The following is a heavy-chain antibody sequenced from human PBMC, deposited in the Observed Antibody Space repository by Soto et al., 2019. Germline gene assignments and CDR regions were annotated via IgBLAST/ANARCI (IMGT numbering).Heavy chain of an antibody. CDR1: GGSISSTSYY. CDR2: IYYSGST. Sequence: QLQLQESGPGLVKPSETLSLTCTVSGGSISSTSYYWGWIRQPPRKGLEWIGSIYYSGSTYYNPLLKSRVTISVDTSQNQFSMKLTSVTAADTAVYYCASLVAGYYGDYWGQGTLVTVSS. V-gene: IGHV4-39*01. D-gene: IGHD6-19*01. CDR3: ASLVAGYYGDY. J-gene: IGHJ4*02.